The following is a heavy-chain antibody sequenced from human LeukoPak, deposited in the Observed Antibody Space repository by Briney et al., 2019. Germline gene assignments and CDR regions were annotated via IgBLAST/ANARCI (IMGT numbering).Heavy chain of an antibody. CDR1: GFTFSSYS. CDR3: ARDEMTYDAFDI. J-gene: IGHJ3*02. V-gene: IGHV3-21*01. D-gene: IGHD5-24*01. Sequence: PGGSLRLSCAASGFTFSSYSMNWVRQAPGKGLEWVSSISSSSSYIYYADSVKGRFTISRDNAKNSLYLQMNSLRAEDTAVYYCARDEMTYDAFDIWGQGTMVTVSS. CDR2: ISSSSSYI.